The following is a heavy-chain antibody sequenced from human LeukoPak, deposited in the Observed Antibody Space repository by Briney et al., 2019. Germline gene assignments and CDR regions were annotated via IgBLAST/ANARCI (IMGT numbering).Heavy chain of an antibody. J-gene: IGHJ4*02. CDR1: GYTFTGYY. Sequence: ASVRVSCKASGYTFTGYYMHWVRQAPGQGLEWMGWINPNSGGTNYAQKFQGRVTMTRDTSISTAYMELSRLRSDDTAVYYCAREVYYDSSGYLDYWREGTLVTVSS. V-gene: IGHV1-2*02. CDR2: INPNSGGT. CDR3: AREVYYDSSGYLDY. D-gene: IGHD3-22*01.